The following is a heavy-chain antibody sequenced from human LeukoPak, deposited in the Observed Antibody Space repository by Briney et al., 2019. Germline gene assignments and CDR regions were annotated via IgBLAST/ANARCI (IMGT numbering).Heavy chain of an antibody. CDR3: ARGYYYDSSGYYYLQTALYYFDY. J-gene: IGHJ4*02. D-gene: IGHD3-22*01. Sequence: GGTLRLSCAASGFTFSSYGMSWVRQAPGKGLEWVSAISGSGGSTYYADSVKGRFTISRDNSKNALYLQMNSLRAEDTAVYYCARGYYYDSSGYYYLQTALYYFDYWGQGTLVTVSS. CDR1: GFTFSSYG. V-gene: IGHV3-23*01. CDR2: ISGSGGST.